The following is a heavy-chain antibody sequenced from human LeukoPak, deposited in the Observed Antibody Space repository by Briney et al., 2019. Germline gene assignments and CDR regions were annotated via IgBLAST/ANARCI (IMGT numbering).Heavy chain of an antibody. J-gene: IGHJ2*01. V-gene: IGHV4-39*01. CDR2: IYYSGST. CDR3: ARLVGVTELTYWYFDL. Sequence: PSETLSLTCTVSGGSISSSSYYWGWIRQPPGKGLEWIGSIYYSGSTYYNPSLKSRVTISVDTSKNQFFLKLSSVTAADTAVYYCARLVGVTELTYWYFDLWGRGTLVTVSS. D-gene: IGHD3-22*01. CDR1: GGSISSSSYY.